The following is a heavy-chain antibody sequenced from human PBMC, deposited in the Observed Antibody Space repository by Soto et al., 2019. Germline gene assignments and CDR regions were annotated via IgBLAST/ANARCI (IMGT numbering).Heavy chain of an antibody. Sequence: PGGSLRLSCATSGFTFGDYWMHWVRQAPGKGPEWVSRMTSDGRTVQYADSVKGRFTTSRDNAKSTLYLQMNSLRAEDMAIYYCATAEVDYWGPGTLVTVSS. CDR1: GFTFGDYW. J-gene: IGHJ4*02. CDR2: MTSDGRTV. CDR3: ATAEVDY. V-gene: IGHV3-74*01.